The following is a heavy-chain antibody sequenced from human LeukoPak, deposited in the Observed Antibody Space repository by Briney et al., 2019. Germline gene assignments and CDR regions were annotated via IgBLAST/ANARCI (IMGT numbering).Heavy chain of an antibody. CDR1: GSTFSNNW. CDR3: ARGLGWLDP. J-gene: IGHJ5*02. CDR2: INPSDSYT. V-gene: IGHV5-10-1*01. Sequence: GESLKISCQGSGSTFSNNWITLVRQMPGKGLEWMGKINPSDSYTDYNPPFQGHVTISADKSISTAYLQWSSLKASDTAIYYCARGLGWLDPWGQGTLVTVSS.